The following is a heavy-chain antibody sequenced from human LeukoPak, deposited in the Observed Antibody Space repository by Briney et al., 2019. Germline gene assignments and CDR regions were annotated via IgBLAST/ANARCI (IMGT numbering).Heavy chain of an antibody. J-gene: IGHJ4*02. CDR1: GGSISSYY. D-gene: IGHD1-26*01. CDR3: ARGGSYYDY. V-gene: IGHV4-59*01. CDR2: IYYSGST. Sequence: SETLSFTCTVSGGSISSYYWSWIRQPPGKGLEWIGYIYYSGSTNYNPSLKSRVTISVDTSKNQFSLKLNSVTAADTAVYYCARGGSYYDYWGQGTLVTVSS.